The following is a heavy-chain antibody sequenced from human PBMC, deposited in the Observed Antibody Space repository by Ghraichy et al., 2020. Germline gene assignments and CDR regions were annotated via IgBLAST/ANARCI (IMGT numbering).Heavy chain of an antibody. CDR3: AIVYHYGDFDY. CDR2: INPSGST. Sequence: SQTLSLTCAVYGGSFSGYYWSWIRQPPGKGLEWIGEINPSGSTNYNPSLKSRVTISVDTSKNQFSLKPSSVTAADTAVYYCAIVYHYGDFDYWGQGTLVTVSS. J-gene: IGHJ4*02. D-gene: IGHD4-17*01. V-gene: IGHV4-34*01. CDR1: GGSFSGYY.